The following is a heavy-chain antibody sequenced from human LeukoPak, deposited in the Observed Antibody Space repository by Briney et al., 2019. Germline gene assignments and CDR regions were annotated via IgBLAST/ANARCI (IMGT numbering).Heavy chain of an antibody. J-gene: IGHJ4*02. CDR3: AKGPLYYYDSSGYYHY. Sequence: PGGSLRLSCAASGFTFSSYAMSWVRQAPGKGLEWVSAIGGSGGSTYYADSVKGRFTISRDNSKNTLYLQMNSLRAEDTAVYYCAKGPLYYYDSSGYYHYWGQGTLVTVSS. CDR2: IGGSGGST. D-gene: IGHD3-22*01. V-gene: IGHV3-23*01. CDR1: GFTFSSYA.